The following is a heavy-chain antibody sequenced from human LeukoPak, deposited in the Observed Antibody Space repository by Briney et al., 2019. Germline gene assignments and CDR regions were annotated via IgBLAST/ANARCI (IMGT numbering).Heavy chain of an antibody. Sequence: KPSQTLSFTCTVSGGSISTNDYYWSWVRQPPGKGLEWIGYIYYGGTTYYNPSLQSRVTFSLDTSSNQFSLNLNSVTAADTAVYYCARASLLSIVVVPSTCFDYWGQGALVTVSS. CDR1: GGSISTNDYY. D-gene: IGHD2-2*01. V-gene: IGHV4-30-4*01. J-gene: IGHJ4*02. CDR3: ARASLLSIVVVPSTCFDY. CDR2: IYYGGTT.